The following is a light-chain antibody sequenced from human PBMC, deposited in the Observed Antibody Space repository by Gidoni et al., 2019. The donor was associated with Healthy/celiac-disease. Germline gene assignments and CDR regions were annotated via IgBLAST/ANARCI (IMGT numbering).Light chain of an antibody. J-gene: IGKJ2*01. CDR2: LAS. CDR3: QQYNNWPPYT. V-gene: IGKV3-15*01. Sequence: EIVMTQSPATLSVSPGERATLSCRASQSVSSNFAWYQQKPGQAPRLLIYLASTRATGIPARFSGSGSGTEFTLTISSLQSEDFAVYYCQQYNNWPPYTFGQGTKLEIK. CDR1: QSVSSN.